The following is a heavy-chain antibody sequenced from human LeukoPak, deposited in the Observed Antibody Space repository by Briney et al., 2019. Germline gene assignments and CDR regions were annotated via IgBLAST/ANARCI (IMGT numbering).Heavy chain of an antibody. CDR3: ARTYKSGYDFWSGTPRRYFDY. CDR1: GGSFSGYY. J-gene: IGHJ4*02. D-gene: IGHD3-3*01. V-gene: IGHV4-34*01. CDR2: INHSGST. Sequence: PSETLSLTCAVYGGSFSGYYWSWIRQPPGKGLEWIGEINHSGSTNYNPSLKSRVTISVDTSKNQFSLKLSSVTAADTAVYYCARTYKSGYDFWSGTPRRYFDYWGQGTLVTVSS.